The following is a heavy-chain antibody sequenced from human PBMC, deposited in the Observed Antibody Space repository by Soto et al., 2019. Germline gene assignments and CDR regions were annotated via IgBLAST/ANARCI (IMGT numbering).Heavy chain of an antibody. CDR1: GFTFSSYG. J-gene: IGHJ3*02. D-gene: IGHD6-6*01. V-gene: IGHV3-30*18. Sequence: GGSLRLSCAASGFTFSSYGMHWVRQAPGKGLEWVAVISYDGSNKYYADSVKGRFTISRDNSKNTLYLQMNSLRAEDTAVYYCAKDRPARHYAAFDIWGQGTTVTVSS. CDR3: AKDRPARHYAAFDI. CDR2: ISYDGSNK.